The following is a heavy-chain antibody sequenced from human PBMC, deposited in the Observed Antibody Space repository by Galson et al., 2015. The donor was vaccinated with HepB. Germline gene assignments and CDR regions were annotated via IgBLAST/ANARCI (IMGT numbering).Heavy chain of an antibody. CDR2: IYYSGST. V-gene: IGHV4-39*01. Sequence: TLSLTCTVSGGSISSSSYYWGWIRQPPGKGLEWIGSIYYSGSTYYNPSLKSRVTISVDTSKNQFSLKLSSVTAADTAVYYCARAMYYRDVSNYPYFAGLDVWGQGTTVTVSS. CDR3: ARAMYYRDVSNYPYFAGLDV. D-gene: IGHD3-16*01. J-gene: IGHJ6*02. CDR1: GGSISSSSYY.